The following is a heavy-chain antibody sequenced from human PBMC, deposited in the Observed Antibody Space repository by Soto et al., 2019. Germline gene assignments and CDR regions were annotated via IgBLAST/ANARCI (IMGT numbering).Heavy chain of an antibody. D-gene: IGHD7-27*01. Sequence: SETLSLTCTVSGGSISSYYWSWIRQPPGKGLEWIGYIYYSGSTNYNPSLKSRVTISVDTSKNQFSLKLSSVTAADTAVYYCARGKTGDFDYWGQGTLVTVSS. CDR2: IYYSGST. J-gene: IGHJ4*02. V-gene: IGHV4-59*01. CDR3: ARGKTGDFDY. CDR1: GGSISSYY.